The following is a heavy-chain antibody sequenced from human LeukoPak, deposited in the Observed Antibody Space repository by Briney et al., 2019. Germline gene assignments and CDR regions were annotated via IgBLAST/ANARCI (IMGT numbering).Heavy chain of an antibody. Sequence: GGSLRLSCAASGFTFSSYWMHWVRQAPGKGLVWVSRINSDGSSTSYADSVKGRFTISRDNAKNSLYLQMNSLRAEDTALYYCAKDIGDGSGFYYYYGMDVWGQGTTVTVSS. CDR3: AKDIGDGSGFYYYYGMDV. D-gene: IGHD3-10*01. CDR1: GFTFSSYW. V-gene: IGHV3-74*01. CDR2: INSDGSST. J-gene: IGHJ6*02.